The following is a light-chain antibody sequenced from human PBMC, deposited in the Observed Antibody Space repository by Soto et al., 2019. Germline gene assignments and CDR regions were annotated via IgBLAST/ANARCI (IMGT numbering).Light chain of an antibody. CDR2: AAS. J-gene: IGKJ2*01. V-gene: IGKV1-39*01. CDR3: QQTYTFPHT. Sequence: EMQMTQYPSSLSASVGVSFTITCLASHHINNYLNWYQHKPGKAPKLLIYAASTLQSGVPSRFSGSGSGTDFTLTISSLEPEDFATYYCQQTYTFPHTFGQGTKVDI. CDR1: HHINNY.